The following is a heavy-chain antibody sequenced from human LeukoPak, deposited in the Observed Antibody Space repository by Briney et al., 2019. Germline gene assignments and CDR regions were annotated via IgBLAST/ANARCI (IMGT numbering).Heavy chain of an antibody. CDR1: GYTFTTYD. V-gene: IGHV1-8*01. Sequence: ASVTVSCTASGYTFTTYDINWVRQATGQGLEWMGWMNPNSGNIGSAQKLQGRVTMTTDTSTSTAYMELRSLRSDDTAVYYCARVGDSTTGGAFDIWGQGTMVTVSS. D-gene: IGHD3-16*01. CDR3: ARVGDSTTGGAFDI. J-gene: IGHJ3*02. CDR2: MNPNSGNI.